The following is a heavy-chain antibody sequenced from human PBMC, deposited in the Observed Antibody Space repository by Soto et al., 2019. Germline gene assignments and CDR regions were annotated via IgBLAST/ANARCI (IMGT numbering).Heavy chain of an antibody. Sequence: SETLSLTCTVSGGSVSSGSYYWSWIRQRPGKGLEWIGYIYYSGSTNYNPSLKSRVTISVDTSKNQFSLKLSSLTAADTAVYYCARQNYRSGWPGLSDYWGHGNLVTVSS. J-gene: IGHJ4*01. V-gene: IGHV4-61*01. CDR3: ARQNYRSGWPGLSDY. CDR2: IYYSGST. CDR1: GGSVSSGSYY. D-gene: IGHD6-19*01.